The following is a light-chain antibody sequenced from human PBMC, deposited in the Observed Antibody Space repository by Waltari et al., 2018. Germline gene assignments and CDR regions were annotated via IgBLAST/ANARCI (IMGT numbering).Light chain of an antibody. V-gene: IGKV1-5*03. CDR2: RAS. Sequence: DIQMTQSHSTLSASVGDRVSITCRASQTIGPWLAWYQQRPGKAPRLLIYRASTLESGVPSRFGGSGSGTDFTLTISSLQPDDFATYYCHQYHSFSPFVQGTKVEIK. J-gene: IGKJ1*01. CDR3: HQYHSFSP. CDR1: QTIGPW.